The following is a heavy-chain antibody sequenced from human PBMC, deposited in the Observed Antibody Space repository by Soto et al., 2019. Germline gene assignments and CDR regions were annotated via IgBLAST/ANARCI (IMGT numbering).Heavy chain of an antibody. J-gene: IGHJ6*02. Sequence: ASVKVSCKASGYTFTSYDINWVRQATGQGLEWMGWMNPNSGNTGYAQKFQGRVTMTRNTSISTAYMELSSLRSEDTAVYYCASGRQLFGYYCYGMDVWSRGTTVTVS. CDR3: ASGRQLFGYYCYGMDV. CDR1: GYTFTSYD. V-gene: IGHV1-8*01. D-gene: IGHD3-10*02. CDR2: MNPNSGNT.